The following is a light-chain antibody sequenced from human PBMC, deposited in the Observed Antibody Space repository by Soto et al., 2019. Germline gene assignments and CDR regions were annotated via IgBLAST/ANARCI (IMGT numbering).Light chain of an antibody. CDR2: DVS. CDR1: KNINTG. CDR3: QQYNSYPWT. J-gene: IGKJ1*01. Sequence: DIQMTQSPSTQSASVGDRVTITFRASKNINTGVAWYQQKPGKAPKLLIYDVSSLESGVPSRFSGSGSGTEFTLTISSLQPDDFATYYCQQYNSYPWTFGQGTKVDIK. V-gene: IGKV1-5*01.